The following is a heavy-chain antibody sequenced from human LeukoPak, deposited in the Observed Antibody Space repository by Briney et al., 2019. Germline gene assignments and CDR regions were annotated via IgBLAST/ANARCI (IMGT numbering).Heavy chain of an antibody. J-gene: IGHJ5*02. CDR3: ARVVIIPETKWFDP. D-gene: IGHD3-3*01. V-gene: IGHV3-21*01. CDR2: ISSSSSYI. CDR1: GFTFSTYS. Sequence: GGSLRLSCAASGFTFSTYSMNWVRQAPGKGLEWVSSISSSSSYIYYADSVKGRFTISRDNAKNSLYLQMNSLRAEDTAVYYCARVVIIPETKWFDPWGQGTLVTVSS.